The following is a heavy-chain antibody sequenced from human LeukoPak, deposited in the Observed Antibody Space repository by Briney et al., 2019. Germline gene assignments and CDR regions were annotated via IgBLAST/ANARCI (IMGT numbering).Heavy chain of an antibody. J-gene: IGHJ4*02. CDR3: ARVGYDSSGYYYVYFDY. D-gene: IGHD3-22*01. Sequence: ASVKVSCKASGYTFTSYGISWVRQASGLGLEWMGWISAYNGNTNYAQKLQGRVTMTTDTSTSTAYMELRSLRSDDTAVYYCARVGYDSSGYYYVYFDYWGQGTLVTVSS. CDR2: ISAYNGNT. V-gene: IGHV1-18*01. CDR1: GYTFTSYG.